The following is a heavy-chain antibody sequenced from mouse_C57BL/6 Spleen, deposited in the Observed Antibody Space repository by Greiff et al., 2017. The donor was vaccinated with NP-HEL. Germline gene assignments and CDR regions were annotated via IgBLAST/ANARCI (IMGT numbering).Heavy chain of an antibody. CDR2: IYPGDGDT. Sequence: VQLQQSGPELVKPGASVKLSCKASGYAFSSSWMNWVKQRPGKGLEWIGRIYPGDGDTYYNGKFKGKATLTADKSSSTAYMQLSSLTSEMSAVYFCAGAYDGYSWFAYWGQGTPVTVSA. CDR3: AGAYDGYSWFAY. D-gene: IGHD2-3*01. J-gene: IGHJ3*01. CDR1: GYAFSSSW. V-gene: IGHV1-82*01.